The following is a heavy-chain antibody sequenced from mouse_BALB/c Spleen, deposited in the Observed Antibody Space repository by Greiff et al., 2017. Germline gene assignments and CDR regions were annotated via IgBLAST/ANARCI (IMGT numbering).Heavy chain of an antibody. CDR1: GYTFSSYW. CDR3: ARPPYYYGRSQGYFDV. J-gene: IGHJ1*01. Sequence: QVQLQQSGAELMKPGASVKISCKATGYTFSSYWIEWVKQRPGHGLEWIGEILPGSGSTNYNEKFKGKATFTADTSSNTAYMQLSSLTSEDSAVYYCARPPYYYGRSQGYFDVWGAGTTVTVSS. CDR2: ILPGSGST. D-gene: IGHD1-1*01. V-gene: IGHV1-9*01.